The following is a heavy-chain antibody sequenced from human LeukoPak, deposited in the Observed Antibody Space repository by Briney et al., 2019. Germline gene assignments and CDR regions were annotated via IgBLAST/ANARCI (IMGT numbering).Heavy chain of an antibody. CDR3: TRVSWRGEIF. D-gene: IGHD3-3*01. Sequence: GGSLRLSCTASGFTFGDYAMSWVRQAPGKGLEWVSSISRGGSPIFCADSVRGRFTTSRDNAKKSLFLQMTSLRAEDTAVYYCTRVSWRGEIFWGQGTLVSVSS. CDR1: GFTFGDYA. CDR2: ISRGGSPI. J-gene: IGHJ4*02. V-gene: IGHV3-48*03.